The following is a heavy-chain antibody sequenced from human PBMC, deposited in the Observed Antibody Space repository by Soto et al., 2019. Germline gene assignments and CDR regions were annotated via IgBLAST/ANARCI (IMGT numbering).Heavy chain of an antibody. CDR3: ARISADVDYYYYVMDV. J-gene: IGHJ6*02. CDR2: IDPSDSYT. V-gene: IGHV5-10-1*01. CDR1: GYSFTNYW. Sequence: GGSLKISCEGSGYSFTNYWINWVRQMPGKALERMGRIDPSDSYTNYSPSFQGHVTISADKSISTAYLQWSSLKASVTAIYYCARISADVDYYYYVMDVWGPGATVPVSS.